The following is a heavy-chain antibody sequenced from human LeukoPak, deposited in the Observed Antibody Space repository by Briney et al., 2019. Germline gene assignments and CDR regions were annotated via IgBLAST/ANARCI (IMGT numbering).Heavy chain of an antibody. V-gene: IGHV3-11*01. CDR2: LSNRNIII. CDR3: ASGGDYAGVAALFRH. CDR1: GFNFSASY. J-gene: IGHJ4*02. Sequence: NPGGSLRLSCEASGFNFSASYMAWIRLTPGKRLEWVSYLSNRNIIINYADSVRGRFTISRDDTKMSLYLQMNNLRIEDTAIYYCASGGDYAGVAALFRHWGQGSLVTVSS. D-gene: IGHD4-17*01.